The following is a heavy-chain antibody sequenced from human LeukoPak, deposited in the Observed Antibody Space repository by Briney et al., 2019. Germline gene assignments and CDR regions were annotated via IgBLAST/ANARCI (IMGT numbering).Heavy chain of an antibody. CDR1: GGSISSFY. Sequence: PSETLSLTCTVSGGSISSFYWSWIRQPAGKGLEWIGRIYTSGSPNYSPSLKSRVSMSLDTSENHFSLRLSSVTAADTAVYYCARSRPADPSKYFDSRGQGTLVTVSS. CDR3: ARSRPADPSKYFDS. J-gene: IGHJ4*02. CDR2: IYTSGSP. V-gene: IGHV4-4*07. D-gene: IGHD2-2*01.